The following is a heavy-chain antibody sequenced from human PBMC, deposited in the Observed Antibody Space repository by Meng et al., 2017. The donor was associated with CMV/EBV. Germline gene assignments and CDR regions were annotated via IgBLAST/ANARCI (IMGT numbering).Heavy chain of an antibody. J-gene: IGHJ4*02. CDR1: GFTFDDYD. CDR2: INWSGGST. V-gene: IGHV3-20*04. CDR3: AREAIVGAASDY. Sequence: GGSLRLSCAASGFTFDDYDMSWVRQAPGKGLEWVSHINWSGGSTGYVDSVKGRFTIFRDNAKNSLYLQMNSLRVEDTAFYYCAREAIVGAASDYWGQGTLVTVSS. D-gene: IGHD1-26*01.